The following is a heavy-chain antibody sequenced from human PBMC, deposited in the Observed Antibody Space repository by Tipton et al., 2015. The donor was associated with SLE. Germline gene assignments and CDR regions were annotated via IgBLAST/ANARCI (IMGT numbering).Heavy chain of an antibody. V-gene: IGHV4-59*01. D-gene: IGHD6-13*01. CDR3: ARGKQQRGYGFEP. Sequence: TLSLTCTVSGASISSYYRSWNRQPPGKGLEGIGDIYYSGSTNYNPSLKSRVTISVDTSKNQFSLKLSSVTAADTAVYYCARGKQQRGYGFEPWGQGTMVTV. CDR1: GASISSYY. CDR2: IYYSGST. J-gene: IGHJ5*02.